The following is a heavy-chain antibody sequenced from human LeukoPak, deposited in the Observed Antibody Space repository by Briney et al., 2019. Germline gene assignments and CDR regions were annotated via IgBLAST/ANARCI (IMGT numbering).Heavy chain of an antibody. CDR1: GGSISSYY. CDR3: TRDTGTTGEVKFDP. D-gene: IGHD4-17*01. V-gene: IGHV4-4*07. J-gene: IGHJ5*02. Sequence: SETLSLTCTVSGGSISSYYWSWIRQPAGKGLEWIGRIYTSGSITYNPSLKSRVTMSVDASKSQFSLNLMSVTAADTAVYYCTRDTGTTGEVKFDPWGQGTLVTVSS. CDR2: IYTSGSI.